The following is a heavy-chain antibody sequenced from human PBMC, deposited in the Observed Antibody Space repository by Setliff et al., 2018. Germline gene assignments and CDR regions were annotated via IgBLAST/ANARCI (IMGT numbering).Heavy chain of an antibody. D-gene: IGHD3-3*01. CDR2: IYHSGST. Sequence: SETLSLTCTVSGGSISSSSYYWGWIRQPPGKGLEWIGRIYHSGSTYNNPSLKSRVTISVDRSKNQFSLKLSSVTAADTAVYYCARRETYYNFWSGYYAYWGQGTLVTVSS. CDR3: ARRETYYNFWSGYYAY. CDR1: GGSISSSSYY. V-gene: IGHV4-39*07. J-gene: IGHJ4*02.